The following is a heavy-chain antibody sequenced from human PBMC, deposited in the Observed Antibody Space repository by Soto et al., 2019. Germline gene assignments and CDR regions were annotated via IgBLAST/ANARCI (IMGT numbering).Heavy chain of an antibody. J-gene: IGHJ6*02. CDR3: ARDRIVVVPAAMRGIDYYYYYGMDV. CDR2: ISSSSGYI. D-gene: IGHD2-2*01. V-gene: IGHV3-21*01. Sequence: ELQLVESGGGLVKPGGSLRLSCAASGFSFSTYIMTWVRQAPGKGLEWVSSISSSSGYIYYADSVKGRFTISKDNAKNSLSLPMNSLRAEDTAVYYCARDRIVVVPAAMRGIDYYYYYGMDVWGQGTTVTVSS. CDR1: GFSFSTYI.